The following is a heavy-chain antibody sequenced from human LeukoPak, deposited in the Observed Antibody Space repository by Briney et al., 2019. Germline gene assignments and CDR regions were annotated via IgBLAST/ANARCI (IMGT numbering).Heavy chain of an antibody. CDR2: VSSNGGST. V-gene: IGHV3-64D*09. CDR1: GFTFSTYS. CDR3: VKDMAARPHYYYAVDV. J-gene: IGHJ6*02. D-gene: IGHD6-6*01. Sequence: PGGSLRLSCSASGFTFSTYSMHWVRQAPGKGLEYVSAVSSNGGSTYYADSVKGRFTISRDNSKNLLYLQMSSLILEDTALYYCVKDMAARPHYYYAVDVWGQGTTVTVTS.